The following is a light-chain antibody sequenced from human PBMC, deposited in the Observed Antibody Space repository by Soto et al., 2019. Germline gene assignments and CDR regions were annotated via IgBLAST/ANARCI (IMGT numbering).Light chain of an antibody. J-gene: IGKJ1*01. CDR1: QSVNTY. V-gene: IGKV3-11*01. CDR2: EAS. CDR3: QQRSNWPPGWT. Sequence: EIVLTQSPATLALSPGERGTLSCSASQSVNTYLAWYQQKTGQAPRLLIYEASNRATGIPARLSGSGSGTDFTLTISSLEPEDFAVYYCQQRSNWPPGWTFDEGTKVEIK.